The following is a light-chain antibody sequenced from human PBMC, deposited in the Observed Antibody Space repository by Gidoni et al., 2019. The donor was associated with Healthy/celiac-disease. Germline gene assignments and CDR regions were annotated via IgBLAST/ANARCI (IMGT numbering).Light chain of an antibody. V-gene: IGKV1-13*02. J-gene: IGKJ3*01. CDR2: DAS. CDR1: QGISSS. Sequence: AIKLPQSPSSLSASVGDRVTITCRASQGISSSLAWYQQKPGKAPKLLIYDASSLESGVPSRFSGSGSGTDFTLTISSLQPEDFATYYCQQFNSYPFTFGPGTKVDIK. CDR3: QQFNSYPFT.